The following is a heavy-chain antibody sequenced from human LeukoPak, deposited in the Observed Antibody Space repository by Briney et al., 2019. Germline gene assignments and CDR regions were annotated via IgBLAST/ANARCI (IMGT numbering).Heavy chain of an antibody. Sequence: GGSLRLSCAASGFTFSSYWMSWVRQAPGKGLEWVANIKQDGSEKYYVDSVKGRFTISRDNAKNSLYLQMNSLRAEDTAVYYCXXXXXXDFWSGYYSGELDYWGQGTLVTVSS. J-gene: IGHJ4*02. V-gene: IGHV3-7*01. CDR2: IKQDGSEK. CDR3: XXXXXXDFWSGYYSGELDY. D-gene: IGHD3-3*01. CDR1: GFTFSSYW.